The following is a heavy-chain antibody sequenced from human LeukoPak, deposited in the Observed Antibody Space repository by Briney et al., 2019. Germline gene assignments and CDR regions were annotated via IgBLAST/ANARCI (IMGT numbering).Heavy chain of an antibody. Sequence: GGSLRLSCAASGFTFSSYEMNWVRQAPGKGLEWVSYISSSGSTIYYADSVKGRFTISRDNAKNSLYLQMNSLRAEDTAVYYCARALEEWELSRYYYYYMDVWGKGTTVTISS. D-gene: IGHD1-26*01. CDR2: ISSSGSTI. CDR1: GFTFSSYE. CDR3: ARALEEWELSRYYYYYMDV. J-gene: IGHJ6*03. V-gene: IGHV3-48*03.